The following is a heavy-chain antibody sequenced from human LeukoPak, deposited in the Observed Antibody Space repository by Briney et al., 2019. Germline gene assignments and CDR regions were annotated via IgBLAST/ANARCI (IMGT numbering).Heavy chain of an antibody. D-gene: IGHD3-16*01. CDR1: GYTFTGYY. J-gene: IGHJ4*02. V-gene: IGHV1-2*02. CDR3: ARWGIKSGQINDY. CDR2: INPNSGGT. Sequence: ASVKVSCKASGYTFTGYYMHWVRQAPGQGLEWMGWINPNSGGTNYAQKFQGRVTMTRDTSISTAYMELSRLRSDDTAVYYCARWGIKSGQINDYWGQGTLVTVSS.